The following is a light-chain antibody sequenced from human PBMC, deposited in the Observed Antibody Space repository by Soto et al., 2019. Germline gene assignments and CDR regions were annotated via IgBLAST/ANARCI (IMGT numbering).Light chain of an antibody. CDR1: ESVGSSL. J-gene: IGKJ1*01. CDR3: QQYGSSTRT. CDR2: GAS. Sequence: DIVLTQSPGTLSFSPGERATLSCRTSESVGSSLLAWYQQKPGQAPRFLIYGASHRETEIPKRFSGGGSGTEFTLTISRLEPEDFAVYYCQQYGSSTRTFGQGTKVDIK. V-gene: IGKV3-20*01.